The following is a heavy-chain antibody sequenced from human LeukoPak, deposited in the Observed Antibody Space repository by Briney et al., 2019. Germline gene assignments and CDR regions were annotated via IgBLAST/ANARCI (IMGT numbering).Heavy chain of an antibody. CDR1: GGSISSYY. D-gene: IGHD3-10*01. CDR3: ARDSGTTGEVKFDP. Sequence: PSETLSLTCTVSGGSISSYYWSWIRQSPGKGLECIGYIHYTGSTNYNPSLKSRVTISVETSKNQFSLKLMSVTAADTAVYYCARDSGTTGEVKFDPWGQGTLVTVSS. CDR2: IHYTGST. J-gene: IGHJ5*02. V-gene: IGHV4-59*12.